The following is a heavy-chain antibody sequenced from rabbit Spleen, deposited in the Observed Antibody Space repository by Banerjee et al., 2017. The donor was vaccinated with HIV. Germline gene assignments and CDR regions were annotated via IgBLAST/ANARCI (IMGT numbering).Heavy chain of an antibody. Sequence: QEQLVESGGGLVKPEGSLKLSCTASGFSFSNKAVMCWVRQAPGKGLELIACIYINSHSTWYASWAKGRFTISKTSSTKVTLQMTSLTAADTATYFCARDLVAVIGWNFSLWGPGTLVTVS. V-gene: IGHV1S45*01. D-gene: IGHD1-1*01. CDR1: GFSFSNKAV. J-gene: IGHJ6*01. CDR2: IYINSHST. CDR3: ARDLVAVIGWNFSL.